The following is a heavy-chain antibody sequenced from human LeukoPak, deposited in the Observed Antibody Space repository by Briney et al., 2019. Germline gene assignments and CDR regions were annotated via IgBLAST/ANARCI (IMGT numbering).Heavy chain of an antibody. Sequence: PSETLSLTCTVSGGSISSYYWSWIRQPAGKGLEWIGRIYTSGSTNYNPSLKSLVTMSVDTSKNQFSLKLSSVTAADTAVYYCARVRGGGWSANTHLDYWGQGTLVTVSS. CDR1: GGSISSYY. D-gene: IGHD6-19*01. J-gene: IGHJ4*02. CDR3: ARVRGGGWSANTHLDY. V-gene: IGHV4-4*07. CDR2: IYTSGST.